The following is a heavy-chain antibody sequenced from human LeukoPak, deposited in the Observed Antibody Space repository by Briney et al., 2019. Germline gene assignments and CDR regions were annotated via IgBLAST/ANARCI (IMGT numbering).Heavy chain of an antibody. V-gene: IGHV4-39*01. J-gene: IGHJ6*02. CDR1: SGSISSSCYY. Sequence: SETLSLTCTVSSGSISSSCYYWGWIRQPPGKGLEWIGSIYYSGSTYYNPSLKSRVTISADTSKNQFSLKLSSVTAADTAVYYCARQLHSSRWYSRYYVMDVWGQGTTVTVSS. CDR3: ARQLHSSRWYSRYYVMDV. D-gene: IGHD6-13*01. CDR2: IYYSGST.